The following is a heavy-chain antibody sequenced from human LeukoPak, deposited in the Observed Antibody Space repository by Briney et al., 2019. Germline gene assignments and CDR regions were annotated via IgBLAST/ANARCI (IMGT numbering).Heavy chain of an antibody. CDR2: ISAYNGNT. V-gene: IGHV1-18*01. J-gene: IGHJ4*02. Sequence: ASVKVSCKASGYTFTSYGISWVRQAPGQGLEWMGWISAYNGNTNYAQKFQGRVSVTADTSTSTACMELRSLRSDDTAVYYCARSGRGTYYYFDLWGQGTLVTVSS. D-gene: IGHD1-26*01. CDR3: ARSGRGTYYYFDL. CDR1: GYTFTSYG.